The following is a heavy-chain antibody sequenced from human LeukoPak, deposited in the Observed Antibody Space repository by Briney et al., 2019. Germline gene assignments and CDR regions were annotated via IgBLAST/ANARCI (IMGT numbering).Heavy chain of an antibody. CDR1: GYSIGSGYY. V-gene: IGHV4-38-2*02. CDR3: ARGSSLRYMLDAFDI. D-gene: IGHD2-8*01. Sequence: SETLSLTCTVSGYSIGSGYYWGWIRQPPGKGLEWIGSIYHSGSTYYNPSLKSRVTISVDTSKNQFSLKLSSVTAADTAVYYCARGSSLRYMLDAFDIWGQGTMVTVSS. CDR2: IYHSGST. J-gene: IGHJ3*02.